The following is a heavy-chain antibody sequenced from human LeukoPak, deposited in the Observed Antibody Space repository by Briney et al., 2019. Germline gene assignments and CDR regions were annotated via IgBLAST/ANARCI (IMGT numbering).Heavy chain of an antibody. CDR1: GYTFTSYG. CDR3: ARGGGSYCSSTSCFAMDV. CDR2: ISAYNGNT. D-gene: IGHD2-2*01. Sequence: GASVKVSCKXSGYTFTSYGISWVRQTPGQGLEWMGWISAYNGNTNYAQKLQGRVTMTTDTSTSTAYMELRSLRSDDTAVYYCARGGGSYCSSTSCFAMDVWGKGTTVTVSS. J-gene: IGHJ6*03. V-gene: IGHV1-18*01.